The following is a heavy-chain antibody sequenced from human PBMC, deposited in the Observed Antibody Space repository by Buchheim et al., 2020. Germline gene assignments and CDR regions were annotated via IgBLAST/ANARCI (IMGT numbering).Heavy chain of an antibody. Sequence: EVQLVESGGGLVQPGGSLRLSCAASGFTFSNYWMSWVRQAPGRGLEWVANIKTDGSEEYYVHSVKGRFSSSRDNAKNTLYLQMNSLRAEDTAVYYCARVVLLWFGEPPWTDYWGQGTL. CDR3: ARVVLLWFGEPPWTDY. CDR2: IKTDGSEE. CDR1: GFTFSNYW. V-gene: IGHV3-7*01. J-gene: IGHJ4*02. D-gene: IGHD3-10*01.